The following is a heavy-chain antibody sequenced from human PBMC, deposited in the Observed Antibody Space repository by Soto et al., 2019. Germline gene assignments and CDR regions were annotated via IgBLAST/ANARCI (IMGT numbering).Heavy chain of an antibody. V-gene: IGHV1-18*01. CDR1: GYTFTSYG. Sequence: ASVKVSCKASGYTFTSYGISWVRQAPGQGLEWMGWISAYNGNTNYAQKLQGRVTMTRDTSTSTAYMELRRLRSDDTAVYYCARDYSNYVVLSYYWGMEVWGQGTTVTVSS. CDR3: ARDYSNYVVLSYYWGMEV. J-gene: IGHJ6*02. CDR2: ISAYNGNT. D-gene: IGHD4-4*01.